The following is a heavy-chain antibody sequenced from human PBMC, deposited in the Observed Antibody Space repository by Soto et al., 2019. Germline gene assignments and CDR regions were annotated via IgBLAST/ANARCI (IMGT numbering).Heavy chain of an antibody. J-gene: IGHJ3*01. V-gene: IGHV1-3*01. CDR1: GFTFTDNL. Sequence: QVQLVQSGAELKKPGASVNISCTASGFTFTDNLINWVRQAPGQGLEWMGWINPDTRNTRYSETFQGRVTISRHSSASIAYLELSGLKNEDTALYFCARDIQSVGPRANDAFDVWGQGTMITVSS. CDR3: ARDIQSVGPRANDAFDV. D-gene: IGHD5-18*01. CDR2: INPDTRNT.